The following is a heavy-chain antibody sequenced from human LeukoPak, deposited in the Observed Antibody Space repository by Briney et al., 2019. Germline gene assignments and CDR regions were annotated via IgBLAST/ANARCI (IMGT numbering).Heavy chain of an antibody. CDR3: ARTSVTGTLYYFDH. CDR2: IYHGGST. V-gene: IGHV4-38-2*02. CDR1: GGSISGHY. Sequence: SETLSLTCTVSGGSISGHYWGWIRQPPGKGLEWIGNIYHGGSTYYNPSLKSRVTISIDTSKNQFSLKLSSVTAADTAVYYCARTSVTGTLYYFDHWGQGTLVTVSS. D-gene: IGHD6-19*01. J-gene: IGHJ4*02.